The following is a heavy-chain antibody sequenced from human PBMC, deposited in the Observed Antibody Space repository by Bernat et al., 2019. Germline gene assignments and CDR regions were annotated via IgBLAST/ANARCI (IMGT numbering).Heavy chain of an antibody. CDR3: ARASYGPGRNNWYFDL. D-gene: IGHD3-10*01. CDR1: GFTFSSYG. Sequence: QVQLVESGGGVVQPGRSLRLSCAASGFTFSSYGMHWVRQAPGKGLEWVAVIWYDGSNKYYADSVKGRFTISRDNSKNTLYLQMNSLRAEDTAVYYCARASYGPGRNNWYFDLWGRGTLVTVSS. J-gene: IGHJ2*01. CDR2: IWYDGSNK. V-gene: IGHV3-33*01.